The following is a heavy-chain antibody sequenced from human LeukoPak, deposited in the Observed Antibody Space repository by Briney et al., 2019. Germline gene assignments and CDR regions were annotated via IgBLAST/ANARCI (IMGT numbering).Heavy chain of an antibody. Sequence: GGSLRLSCAASGFTFSNSWMDWVRQAPGKGLEWVAAIKEDGSEKYYVDSVKGRFTISRDNAKNTLYLQMNSLRAEDTAVYYCARVSGLGMNEYYQHWGQGTLVTVPS. CDR3: ARVSGLGMNEYYQH. D-gene: IGHD3-10*01. V-gene: IGHV3-7*01. J-gene: IGHJ1*01. CDR1: GFTFSNSW. CDR2: IKEDGSEK.